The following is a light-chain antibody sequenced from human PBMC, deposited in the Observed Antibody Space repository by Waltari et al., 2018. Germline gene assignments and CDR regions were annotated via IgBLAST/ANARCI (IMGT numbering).Light chain of an antibody. J-gene: IGKJ1*01. CDR3: QQHNSYPQT. CDR1: QGINNY. V-gene: IGKV1-9*01. Sequence: DIQLTQSPSFLSASVGDRVIITCRASQGINNYLAWYQQKAGKAPNLLIYSVSTVQSGVPSRFSGSGSGTEFTLTISSLQPEDFATYYCQQHNSYPQTFGQGTKVEV. CDR2: SVS.